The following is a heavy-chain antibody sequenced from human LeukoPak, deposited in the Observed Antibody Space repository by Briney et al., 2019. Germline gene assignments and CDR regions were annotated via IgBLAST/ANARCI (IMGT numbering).Heavy chain of an antibody. V-gene: IGHV1-2*02. CDR2: INPNSGGT. D-gene: IGHD4-17*01. Sequence: ASVKVSCKASGYTFTGYYTHWVRQAPGQGLEWMGWINPNSGGTNYAQKFQGRVTMTRDTSISTAYMELSRLRSDDTAVYYCAREYGDYGGGYFDYWGQGTLVTVSS. CDR1: GYTFTGYY. CDR3: AREYGDYGGGYFDY. J-gene: IGHJ4*02.